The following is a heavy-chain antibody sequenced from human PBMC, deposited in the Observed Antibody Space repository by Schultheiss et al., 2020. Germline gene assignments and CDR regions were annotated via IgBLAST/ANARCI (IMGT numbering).Heavy chain of an antibody. CDR2: IGGSGSDI. CDR3: AKSALPFLGYCSGGSFYYYYNYKDV. Sequence: GGSLRLSCAASGSTFSSYAMSWVRQAPGKGLEWVSSIGGSGSDIYYADSVRGRFTISRDNSKNTLYLQMNSLRAEDMAVYYCAKSALPFLGYCSGGSFYYYYNYKDVWGKGTTVTVSS. D-gene: IGHD2-15*01. V-gene: IGHV3-23*01. CDR1: GSTFSSYA. J-gene: IGHJ6*03.